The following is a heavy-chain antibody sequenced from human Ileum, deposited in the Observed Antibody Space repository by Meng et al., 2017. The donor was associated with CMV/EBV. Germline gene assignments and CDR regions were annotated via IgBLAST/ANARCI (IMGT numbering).Heavy chain of an antibody. CDR1: GFNFSIYG. D-gene: IGHD2-21*01. J-gene: IGHJ4*02. CDR2: LWYDGTNE. Sequence: QAQLVESGGGVVQPGRSLRVSCAASGFNFSIYGMHWVRQAPGKGLEWVAVLWYDGTNEYYVDSVKGRFTISRDNSKNTLYLQMNSLRVEDTAVYYCTRGTPVGGGSPPFDFWGQGTLVTVSS. CDR3: TRGTPVGGGSPPFDF. V-gene: IGHV3-33*01.